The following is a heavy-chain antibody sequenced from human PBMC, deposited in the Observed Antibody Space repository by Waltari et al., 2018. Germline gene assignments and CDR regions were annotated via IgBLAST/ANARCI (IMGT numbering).Heavy chain of an antibody. J-gene: IGHJ4*02. CDR2: IYSGGST. Sequence: EVQLVESGGGLIQPGGSLRLSCAASGFTVSSTYMSWVRQALGKGLEWVSVIYSGGSTYYADSVKGRFTISRDNSKNTLYLQMNSLRAEDTAVYYCARDERGDYYFDYWGQGTLVTVSS. CDR1: GFTVSSTY. V-gene: IGHV3-53*01. D-gene: IGHD2-21*02. CDR3: ARDERGDYYFDY.